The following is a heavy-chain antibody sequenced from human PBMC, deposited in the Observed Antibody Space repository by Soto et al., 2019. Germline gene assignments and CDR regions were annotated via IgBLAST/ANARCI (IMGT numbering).Heavy chain of an antibody. Sequence: PGGSLRLSCEASGFIFSDYWMGWVRQAPGKGLEWVASIMKDGGVKKYVDSVKGRFTISRDNAKNSLFLQLNNCARDRDYYKADYWGQGTLVTVSS. CDR3: Y. CDR1: GFIFSDYW. D-gene: IGHD1-26*01. V-gene: IGHV3-7*01. CDR2: IMKDGGVK. J-gene: IGHJ4*02.